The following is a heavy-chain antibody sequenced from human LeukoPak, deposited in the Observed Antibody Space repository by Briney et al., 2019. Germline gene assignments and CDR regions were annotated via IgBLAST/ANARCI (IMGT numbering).Heavy chain of an antibody. Sequence: ASVKVSCKASGYTLTSYGISWVRQAPGQGLEWMGWISAYNGNTNYAQKLQGRVTMTTDTSTSTAYMELRSLRSDDTAVYYCAREGAVVVPPAEYYYYYYRDVWGKGTTVTISS. CDR2: ISAYNGNT. J-gene: IGHJ6*03. CDR1: GYTLTSYG. V-gene: IGHV1-18*01. CDR3: AREGAVVVPPAEYYYYYYRDV. D-gene: IGHD2-2*01.